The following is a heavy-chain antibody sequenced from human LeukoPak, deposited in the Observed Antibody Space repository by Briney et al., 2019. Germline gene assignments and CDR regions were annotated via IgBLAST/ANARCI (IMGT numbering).Heavy chain of an antibody. Sequence: PGGSLRLSCAASGFTFSHYWMSWVRRAPGKGLEWVANIEHDGSQKEHVDSVKGRFTISRDNAKNSLFLQMNSLRAEDTAVYFCARDSSRGDFEYWGQGTLVTVSS. CDR3: ARDSSRGDFEY. CDR2: IEHDGSQK. J-gene: IGHJ4*02. V-gene: IGHV3-7*01. CDR1: GFTFSHYW. D-gene: IGHD3-10*01.